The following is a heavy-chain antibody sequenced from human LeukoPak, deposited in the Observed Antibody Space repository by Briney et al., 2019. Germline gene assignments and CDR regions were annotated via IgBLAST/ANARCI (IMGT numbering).Heavy chain of an antibody. V-gene: IGHV3-23*01. J-gene: IGHJ6*03. CDR1: GFTFSSYA. CDR3: AKVGRSGWPYYMDV. Sequence: GGSLRLSCAASGFTFSSYAMSWVRQAPGKGLEWVSTISGSGGSTYHADSVKGRFTISRDNSKNTLYLQMNSLRAEDTAVYYCAKVGRSGWPYYMDVWGKETTVTVSS. CDR2: ISGSGGST. D-gene: IGHD6-19*01.